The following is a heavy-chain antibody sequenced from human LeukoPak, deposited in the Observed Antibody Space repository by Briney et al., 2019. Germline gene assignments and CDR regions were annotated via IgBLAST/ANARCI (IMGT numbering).Heavy chain of an antibody. CDR2: ISAYNGNT. D-gene: IGHD2-2*01. CDR3: ARDMGDIVVVPAASGSDY. CDR1: GYTFTSYG. J-gene: IGHJ4*02. Sequence: ASVKVSCKASGYTFTSYGISWVRQTPGQGLEWMGWISAYNGNTNYAQKLQGRVTMTTDTSTSTAYMELRSLRSDDTAVYYCARDMGDIVVVPAASGSDYWGQGTLVTVSS. V-gene: IGHV1-18*01.